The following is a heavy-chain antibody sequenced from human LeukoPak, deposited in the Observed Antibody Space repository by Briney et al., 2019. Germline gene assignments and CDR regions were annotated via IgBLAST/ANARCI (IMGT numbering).Heavy chain of an antibody. Sequence: TGGSLRLSCAASGFTFSSQSMTWVRQAPGKGLEWVSAISGSGGSTYYADSVKGRFTISRDNSKNTLYLQMNSLRAEDTAVYYCAKDLEGTGLLWFGELLGPYFDYWGQGTLVTVSS. V-gene: IGHV3-23*01. CDR3: AKDLEGTGLLWFGELLGPYFDY. J-gene: IGHJ4*02. D-gene: IGHD3-10*01. CDR1: GFTFSSQS. CDR2: ISGSGGST.